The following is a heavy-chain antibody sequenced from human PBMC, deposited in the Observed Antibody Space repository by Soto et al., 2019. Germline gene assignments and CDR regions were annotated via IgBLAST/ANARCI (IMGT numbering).Heavy chain of an antibody. CDR1: GFTFSSYS. Sequence: GGSLRLSCAASGFTFSSYSMNWVRQAPGKGLEWVSYISSSSSTIYYADSVKGRFTISRDNAKNSLYLQMNSLRAEDTAVYYCARVSAGFGVVNYYYYYMDVWGKGTTVTVSS. V-gene: IGHV3-48*01. CDR2: ISSSSSTI. D-gene: IGHD3-3*01. J-gene: IGHJ6*03. CDR3: ARVSAGFGVVNYYYYYMDV.